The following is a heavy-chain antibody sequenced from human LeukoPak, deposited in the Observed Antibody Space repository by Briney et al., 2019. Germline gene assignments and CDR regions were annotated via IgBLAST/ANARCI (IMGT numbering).Heavy chain of an antibody. CDR3: ARVAWPDSFDI. CDR1: GFTFSNYA. Sequence: GGSLRLSCAASGFTFSNYAMSWVRQAPGKGLEWVSSISGSGGKTYYADSVKGRFTVSRDNSKNTLFLQMNSLRAEDTAVYYCARVAWPDSFDIWGQGTMVTVSS. D-gene: IGHD5-24*01. CDR2: ISGSGGKT. J-gene: IGHJ3*02. V-gene: IGHV3-23*01.